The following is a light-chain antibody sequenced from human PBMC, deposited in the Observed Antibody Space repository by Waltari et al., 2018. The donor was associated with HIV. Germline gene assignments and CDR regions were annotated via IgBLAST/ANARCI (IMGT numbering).Light chain of an antibody. CDR2: RNN. J-gene: IGLJ3*02. V-gene: IGLV1-47*01. Sequence: QSVLTQPPSASGTPGQRFTISCSGRSSNIGSSYVFWYQQLPGTAPKLLSYRNNDRPSGVPDRFSGSKSGTSASLAISGLRSDDEADYYCAAWEDSLWVFGGGTKLTV. CDR3: AAWEDSLWV. CDR1: SSNIGSSY.